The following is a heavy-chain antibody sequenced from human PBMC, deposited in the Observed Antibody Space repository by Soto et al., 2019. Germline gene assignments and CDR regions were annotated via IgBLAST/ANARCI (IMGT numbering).Heavy chain of an antibody. CDR2: ISYDGSNK. CDR3: AKDIGNAVAGRYSYYYGMHV. J-gene: IGHJ6*02. D-gene: IGHD6-19*01. Sequence: GSLRLSCAASGFTFSSYGMHWVRQAPGKGLEWVAVISYDGSNKYYADSVKGRFTISRDNSKNTLYLQMNSLRAEDTAVYYCAKDIGNAVAGRYSYYYGMHVWGQGTTVTVSS. CDR1: GFTFSSYG. V-gene: IGHV3-30*18.